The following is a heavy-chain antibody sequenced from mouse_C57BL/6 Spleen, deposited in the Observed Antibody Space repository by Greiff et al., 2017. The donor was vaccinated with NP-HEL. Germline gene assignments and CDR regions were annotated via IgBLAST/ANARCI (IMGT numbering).Heavy chain of an antibody. D-gene: IGHD2-5*01. CDR1: GYTFTDYN. CDR2: INPNNGGT. V-gene: IGHV1-18*01. Sequence: EVQLQQSGPELVKPGASVKIPCKASGYTFTDYNMDWVKQSHGKSLEWIGDINPNNGGTIYNQKFKGKATLTVDKSSSTAYMELRSLTSEDTAVYYCARTYYSNYVGYAMDYWGQGTSVTVSS. J-gene: IGHJ4*01. CDR3: ARTYYSNYVGYAMDY.